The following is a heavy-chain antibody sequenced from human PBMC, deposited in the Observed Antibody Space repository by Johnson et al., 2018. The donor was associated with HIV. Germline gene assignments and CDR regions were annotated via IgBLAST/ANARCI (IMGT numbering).Heavy chain of an antibody. J-gene: IGHJ3*02. CDR2: ISWNSGSI. CDR1: GFTFSSYD. Sequence: VQLVESGGGLVKPGGSLRLSCAASGFTFSSYDMHWVHQAPGKGLEWVSVISWNSGSIGYADSVKGRFTISRDNAKNSLYLQMNSLRGEDTAMYYCTGGRELRAFDIWGQGTMVTVSS. CDR3: TGGRELRAFDI. V-gene: IGHV3-9*01. D-gene: IGHD7-27*01.